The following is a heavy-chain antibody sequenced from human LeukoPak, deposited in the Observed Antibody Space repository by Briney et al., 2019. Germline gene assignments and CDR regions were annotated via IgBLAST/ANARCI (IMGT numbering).Heavy chain of an antibody. CDR2: MNPNSGNT. Sequence: GASVKVSCKASGYTFTSYDINWVRQATGQGLEWMGWMNPNSGNTGYAQKFQGRVTMTRNTSISTAYMELSSLRSEDTAVYYCARDPLIYGGNYFDYWGQGTLVTVSS. D-gene: IGHD4-23*01. CDR1: GYTFTSYD. J-gene: IGHJ4*02. V-gene: IGHV1-8*01. CDR3: ARDPLIYGGNYFDY.